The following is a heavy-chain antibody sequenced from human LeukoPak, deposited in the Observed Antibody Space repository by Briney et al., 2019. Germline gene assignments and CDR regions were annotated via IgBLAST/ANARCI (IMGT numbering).Heavy chain of an antibody. CDR2: FDPEDGET. D-gene: IGHD1-26*01. Sequence: ASVKVSCKVSGYTLTELSMHWVRQAPGKGLEWMGGFDPEDGETIYAQKFQGGVTMTEDTSTDTAYMELSSLRSEDTAVYYCATALMIVGATSGDYWGQGTLVTVSS. V-gene: IGHV1-24*01. CDR1: GYTLTELS. CDR3: ATALMIVGATSGDY. J-gene: IGHJ4*02.